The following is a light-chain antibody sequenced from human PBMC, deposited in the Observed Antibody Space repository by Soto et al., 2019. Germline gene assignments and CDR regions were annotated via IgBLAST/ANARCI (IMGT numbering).Light chain of an antibody. CDR2: KAS. CDR1: QSISSW. Sequence: DIQMTQSPSTLSASVGDRVTITCRASQSISSWLAWYQQKPGKAPKLLIYKASSLEGGVPSRFSGSGSGTEFTLTISSLQPDDFATYYCQQYKSYSEWTFGQGTKVEIK. V-gene: IGKV1-5*03. J-gene: IGKJ1*01. CDR3: QQYKSYSEWT.